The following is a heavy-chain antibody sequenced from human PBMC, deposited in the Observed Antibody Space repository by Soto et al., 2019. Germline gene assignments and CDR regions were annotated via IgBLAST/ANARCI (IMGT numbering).Heavy chain of an antibody. V-gene: IGHV3-23*01. Sequence: EVQLLESGGGLVQPGGSLRLSCAASGFTFSTYEMSWVRQAPGKGLEWVSVISGSGGSTYYADSVKGRFTISRDNSQNTVYLQMNSLRAEDTAVYYCAKEHSLVVTAMDVWGQGTTVTVSS. CDR1: GFTFSTYE. CDR2: ISGSGGST. CDR3: AKEHSLVVTAMDV. J-gene: IGHJ6*02. D-gene: IGHD2-21*02.